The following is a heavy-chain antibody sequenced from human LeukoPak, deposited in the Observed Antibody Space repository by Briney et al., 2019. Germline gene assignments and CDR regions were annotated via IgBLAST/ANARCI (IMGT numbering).Heavy chain of an antibody. CDR1: GFTFSSYA. J-gene: IGHJ6*04. D-gene: IGHD2-2*02. CDR3: AKRQYCSSTSCYSEDV. Sequence: GGSLRLSCAASGFTFSSYAMSWVRQAPGKGLEWVSAISGSGGSTYYADSVKGRFTISRDNSKNTLYLQMNSLRAEDTAVYYCAKRQYCSSTSCYSEDVWGKGTTVTVSS. V-gene: IGHV3-23*01. CDR2: ISGSGGST.